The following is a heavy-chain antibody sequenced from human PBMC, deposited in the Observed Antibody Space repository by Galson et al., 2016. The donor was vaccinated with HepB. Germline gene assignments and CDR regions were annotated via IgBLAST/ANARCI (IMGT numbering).Heavy chain of an antibody. CDR1: GFTFGSYA. D-gene: IGHD2-2*01. J-gene: IGHJ6*02. CDR2: ISSNGGST. CDR3: ARSLTLYCISTTCYGNYYGMDV. V-gene: IGHV3-64*01. Sequence: SLRLSCAASGFTFGSYAMHWVRQAPGKGLEYVSAISSNGGSTYYANSVKGRFTISRDNSKNTLYLQMGSLRAEDMAVYYCARSLTLYCISTTCYGNYYGMDVWGQGTTVTVSS.